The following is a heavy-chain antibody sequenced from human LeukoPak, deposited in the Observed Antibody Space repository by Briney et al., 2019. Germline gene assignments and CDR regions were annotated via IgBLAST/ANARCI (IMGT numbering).Heavy chain of an antibody. Sequence: GGSLRLSCAVATFILIIYCLHWVSQAPGKGLEWVAFIRYDGSNKYYADSVKGRFTISRDNSKNTLYLQMNSLRAEDTAVFSVGKAKHYMIVVGDCFDPWGQGTLVTVSS. CDR1: TFILIIYC. V-gene: IGHV3-30*02. CDR2: IRYDGSNK. J-gene: IGHJ5*02. D-gene: IGHD3-22*01. CDR3: GKAKHYMIVVGDCFDP.